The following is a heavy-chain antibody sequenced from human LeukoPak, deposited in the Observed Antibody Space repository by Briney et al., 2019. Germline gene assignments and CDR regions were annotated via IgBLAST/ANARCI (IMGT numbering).Heavy chain of an antibody. CDR2: ISSSGSTI. J-gene: IGHJ6*03. Sequence: PGGSRRLSCAASGFTFSSYEMNWVRQAPGKGLEWVSYISSSGSTIYYADSVKGRFTISRENAKNSLYLQMNSLRAGDTAVYYCARDRGGGHMDVWGKGTTVTISS. CDR1: GFTFSSYE. V-gene: IGHV3-48*03. CDR3: ARDRGGGHMDV. D-gene: IGHD2-15*01.